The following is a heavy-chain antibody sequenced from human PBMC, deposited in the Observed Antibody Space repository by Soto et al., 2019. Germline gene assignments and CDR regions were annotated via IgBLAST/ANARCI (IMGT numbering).Heavy chain of an antibody. CDR2: INPGGGST. D-gene: IGHD6-19*01. CDR3: ARDLGSLVAVAGTCYFDY. CDR1: GYTFTNFF. V-gene: IGHV1-46*01. J-gene: IGHJ4*02. Sequence: QVQLVQSGAEVKGPGASVKISCKASGYTFTNFFIHWVRQAPGQGLEWMGIINPGGGSTDYAQKLKGRVSLTRDASTNTVQMELRSLTSEDTAVYSCARDLGSLVAVAGTCYFDYWGQGTLVTVSS.